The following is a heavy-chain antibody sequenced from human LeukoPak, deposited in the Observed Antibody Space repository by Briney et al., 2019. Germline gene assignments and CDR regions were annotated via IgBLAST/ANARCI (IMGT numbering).Heavy chain of an antibody. CDR1: GFTFSSYS. Sequence: GGSLRLSCAASGFTFSSYSMNWVRQAPGKGLEWVSSISSSSSYIYYADSVKGRFTSSRDNAKNSLYLQMNSLRAEDTAVYYCARDLGDYSFDYWGQGTLVTVSS. V-gene: IGHV3-21*01. J-gene: IGHJ4*02. D-gene: IGHD4-17*01. CDR2: ISSSSSYI. CDR3: ARDLGDYSFDY.